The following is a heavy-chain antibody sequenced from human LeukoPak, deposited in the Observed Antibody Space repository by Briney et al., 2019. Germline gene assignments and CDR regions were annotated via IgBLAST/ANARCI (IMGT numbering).Heavy chain of an antibody. CDR2: ISFSGST. CDR1: GASISNDDYY. D-gene: IGHD6-19*01. J-gene: IGHJ3*01. V-gene: IGHV4-39*02. CDR3: AKLQWLDNAFDV. Sequence: SETLSLTCTVSGASISNDDYYWGWIRQPPSKVLEWIGTISFSGSTYYNPSLESRLTMSIDMSKNHFSLKLSSVTAADTAVYYCAKLQWLDNAFDVWGQGTIVTVSS.